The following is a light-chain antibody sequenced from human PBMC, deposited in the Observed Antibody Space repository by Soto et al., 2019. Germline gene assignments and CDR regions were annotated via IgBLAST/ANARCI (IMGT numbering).Light chain of an antibody. J-gene: IGKJ4*01. Sequence: DIVMTQSPDSLAVSLGERATINCKSSQTVLYSSNNKNYLAWYQQKPGQPPKLLIYWASIRQSGVPDRFSGRVSGTDLTLTISSLQAEDVAVYYCQQYYSTPLTFGGGTKVELK. CDR2: WAS. CDR3: QQYYSTPLT. V-gene: IGKV4-1*01. CDR1: QTVLYSSNNKNY.